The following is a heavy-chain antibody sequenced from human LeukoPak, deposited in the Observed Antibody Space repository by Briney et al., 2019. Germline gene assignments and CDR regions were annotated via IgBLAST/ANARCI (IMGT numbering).Heavy chain of an antibody. CDR2: INHSGST. CDR3: GQGAGKQAY. D-gene: IGHD6-13*01. Sequence: PSETLSLTCAVYGGSFSGYYWSWIRQPPGKGLEWIGEINHSGSTNYNPSLKSRVTISVDTSKNQFSLKLSSVTAADTAVYYCGQGAGKQAYWGQGTLVTVSS. CDR1: GGSFSGYY. J-gene: IGHJ4*02. V-gene: IGHV4-34*01.